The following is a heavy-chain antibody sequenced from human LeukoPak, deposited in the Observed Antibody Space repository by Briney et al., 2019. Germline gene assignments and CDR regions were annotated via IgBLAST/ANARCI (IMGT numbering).Heavy chain of an antibody. CDR2: ISGSGGST. Sequence: GGSLRLSCAASGFTVSSNYMSWVRQAPGKGLEWVSAISGSGGSTYYADSVKGRFTISRDNSKNTLYLQMNSLRAEDTAVYYCAKKTGDGDYWGQGTLVTVSS. D-gene: IGHD7-27*01. CDR3: AKKTGDGDY. J-gene: IGHJ4*02. CDR1: GFTVSSNY. V-gene: IGHV3-23*01.